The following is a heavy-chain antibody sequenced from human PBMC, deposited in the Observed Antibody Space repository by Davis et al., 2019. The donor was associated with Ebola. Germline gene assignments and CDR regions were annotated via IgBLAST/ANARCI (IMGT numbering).Heavy chain of an antibody. CDR2: ISGSGGST. CDR1: GFTFSSYA. J-gene: IGHJ5*02. CDR3: AKEVVGASNWFDP. V-gene: IGHV3-23*01. Sequence: GESLKISCAASGFTFSSYAMSWVRQAPGKGLEWVSAISGSGGSTYYADSVKGRFTISRDNSKNTLYLQMNSLRAEDTAVYYCAKEVVGASNWFDPWGQGTLVTVSS. D-gene: IGHD1-26*01.